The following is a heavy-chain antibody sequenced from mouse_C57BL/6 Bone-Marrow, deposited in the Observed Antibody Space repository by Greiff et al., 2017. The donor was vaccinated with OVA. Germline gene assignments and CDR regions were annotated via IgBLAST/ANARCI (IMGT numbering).Heavy chain of an antibody. CDR2: ISYDGSN. CDR3: ARFDGYFNWYFDV. D-gene: IGHD2-3*01. J-gene: IGHJ1*03. Sequence: DVQLQESGPGLVKPSQSLSLTCSVTGYSITSGYYWNWIRQFPGNKLEWMGYISYDGSNNYNPSLKNRISITRDTSKNQFFLKLNSVTTEDTATYYCARFDGYFNWYFDVWGTGTTVTVSS. V-gene: IGHV3-6*01. CDR1: GYSITSGYY.